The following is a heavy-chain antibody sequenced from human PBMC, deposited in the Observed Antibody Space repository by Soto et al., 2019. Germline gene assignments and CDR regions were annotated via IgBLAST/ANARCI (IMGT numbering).Heavy chain of an antibody. CDR3: ARAGYDIFKGKPKYGMDV. CDR1: GGTFSSYA. CDR2: IIPIFGTA. D-gene: IGHD3-9*01. V-gene: IGHV1-69*13. J-gene: IGHJ6*02. Sequence: GASVKVSCKASGGTFSSYAISWVRQAPGQGLEWMGGIIPIFGTANYAQKFQGRVTITADESTSTAYMELSSLRSEDTAVYYCARAGYDIFKGKPKYGMDVWGQGTTVTVSS.